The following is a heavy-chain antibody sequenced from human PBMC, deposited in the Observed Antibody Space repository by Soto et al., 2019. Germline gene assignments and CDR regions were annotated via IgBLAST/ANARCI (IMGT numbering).Heavy chain of an antibody. D-gene: IGHD3-10*01. CDR3: ATRRRAMVRGVIYDAFDI. CDR2: INAGNGNT. V-gene: IGHV1-3*01. Sequence: ASVKVSCKASGYTFTSYAMHWVRQAPGQRLEWMGWINAGNGNTKYSQKFQGRVTITRDTSASTAYMEPSSLRSEDTAVYYCATRRRAMVRGVIYDAFDIWGQGTMVTVSS. CDR1: GYTFTSYA. J-gene: IGHJ3*02.